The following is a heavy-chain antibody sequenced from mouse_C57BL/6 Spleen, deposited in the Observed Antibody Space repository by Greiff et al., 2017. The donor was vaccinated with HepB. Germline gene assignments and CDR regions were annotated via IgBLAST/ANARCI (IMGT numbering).Heavy chain of an antibody. CDR2: ISYDGSN. Sequence: DVQLQESGPGLVKPSQSLSLTCSVTGYSITSGYYWNWIRQFPGNKLEWMGYISYDGSNNYNPSLKNRISITRDTSKNQFFLKLNSVTTEDTATYYCARVSPTGTGYFDYWGQGTTLTVSS. J-gene: IGHJ2*01. V-gene: IGHV3-6*01. CDR3: ARVSPTGTGYFDY. CDR1: GYSITSGYY. D-gene: IGHD4-1*01.